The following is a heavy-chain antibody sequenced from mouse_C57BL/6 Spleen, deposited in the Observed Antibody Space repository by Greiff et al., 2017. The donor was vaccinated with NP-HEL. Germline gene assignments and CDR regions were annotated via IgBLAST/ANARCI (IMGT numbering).Heavy chain of an antibody. CDR3: TGRGYGSSYD. J-gene: IGHJ2*01. CDR1: GFTFSNYW. D-gene: IGHD1-1*01. Sequence: EVQLQQSGGGLVQPGGSMKLSCVASGFTFSNYWMNWVRQSPEKGLEWVAQIRLKSDNYATHYAESVKGRFTISRDDSKSSVYLQMNNLRAEDTGIYYCTGRGYGSSYDWGQGTTLTVSS. CDR2: IRLKSDNYAT. V-gene: IGHV6-3*01.